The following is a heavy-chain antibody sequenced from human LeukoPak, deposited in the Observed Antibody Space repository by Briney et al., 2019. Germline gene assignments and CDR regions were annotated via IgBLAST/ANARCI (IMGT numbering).Heavy chain of an antibody. CDR3: AREGHAFDI. J-gene: IGHJ3*02. CDR2: IYYSGST. Sequence: KPSETLSLTCTVSGGSISSYYWSWIRQPPGKGLEWIGYIYYSGSTNCNPSLKSRVTISVDTSKNQFSLKLSSVTAADTAVYYCAREGHAFDIWGQGTMVTVSS. CDR1: GGSISSYY. V-gene: IGHV4-59*01.